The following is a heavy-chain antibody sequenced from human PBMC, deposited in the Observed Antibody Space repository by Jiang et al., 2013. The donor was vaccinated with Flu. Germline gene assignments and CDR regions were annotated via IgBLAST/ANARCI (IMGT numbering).Heavy chain of an antibody. D-gene: IGHD2-15*01. CDR3: ARGGGGLPY. V-gene: IGHV1-2*02. CDR1: GYTFTDYY. CDR2: IIPNSDSGGT. J-gene: IGHJ4*03. Sequence: SGAEVKKPGASVKVSCKASGYTFTDYYIHWVRQAPGQGLEWMGWIIPNSDSGGTTYAQKFQGRVTMTRDTSISTAYMELSSLRSDDTAVYYCARGGGGLPYWGRG.